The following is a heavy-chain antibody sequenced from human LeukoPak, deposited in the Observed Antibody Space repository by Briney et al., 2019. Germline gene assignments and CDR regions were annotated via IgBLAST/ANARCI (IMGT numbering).Heavy chain of an antibody. CDR3: AKDLEMAALAFVADY. CDR1: GFTFSNFG. CDR2: ISDDESNK. J-gene: IGHJ4*02. V-gene: IGHV3-30*18. Sequence: PGRSLRLSCAASGFTFSNFGMHWVRQAPGKGLEWVAVISDDESNKYYAGSVKGRFTISRDNSKNTLYLRMSSLRAEDTAIYYCAKDLEMAALAFVADYWGQGTLVTVSS. D-gene: IGHD5-24*01.